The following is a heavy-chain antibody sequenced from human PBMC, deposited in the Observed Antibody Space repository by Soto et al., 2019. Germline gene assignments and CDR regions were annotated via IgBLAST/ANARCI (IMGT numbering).Heavy chain of an antibody. J-gene: IGHJ4*02. D-gene: IGHD6-19*01. Sequence: SETLSLTCTASGDSISGYYWSWIRQPPGKGLEWIGSIHYSGSTDYNPSLKSRVTISVETSKNQFALKLSSVTAADTAVYYCARDPGSGWFYFDFWGQGTLVTVSS. V-gene: IGHV4-59*01. CDR3: ARDPGSGWFYFDF. CDR2: IHYSGST. CDR1: GDSISGYY.